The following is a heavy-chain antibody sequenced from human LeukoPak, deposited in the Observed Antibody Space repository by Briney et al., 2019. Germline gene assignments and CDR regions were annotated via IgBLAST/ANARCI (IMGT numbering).Heavy chain of an antibody. CDR3: ARVRSDARYKYYFDY. J-gene: IGHJ4*02. D-gene: IGHD3-16*02. CDR1: GGSFSGYY. Sequence: PSETLSLTCAVYGGSFSGYYWSWIRQPPGKGLEWIGEINHSGSTNYNPSLKSRVTISVDTSKNQFSLKLSSVTAADSAVYYCARVRSDARYKYYFDYWGQGTLVTVSS. V-gene: IGHV4-34*01. CDR2: INHSGST.